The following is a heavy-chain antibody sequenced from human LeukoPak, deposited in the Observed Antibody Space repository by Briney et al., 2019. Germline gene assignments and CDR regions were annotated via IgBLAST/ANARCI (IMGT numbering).Heavy chain of an antibody. J-gene: IGHJ4*02. V-gene: IGHV3-11*04. Sequence: GGSLRLSCAASGFTFSDYYMSWIRQAPGKGLEWLSYISSSGSTIYYADSVKGRFTISRDNAKNSLYLQMNSLRAEDTAVYYCARDKYYYDSSGLWGYWGQGTLVTVSS. CDR1: GFTFSDYY. CDR3: ARDKYYYDSSGLWGY. D-gene: IGHD3-22*01. CDR2: ISSSGSTI.